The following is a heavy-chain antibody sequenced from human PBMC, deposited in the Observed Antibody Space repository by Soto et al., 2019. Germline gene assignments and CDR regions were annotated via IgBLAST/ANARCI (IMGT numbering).Heavy chain of an antibody. CDR1: GSSISGSY. D-gene: IGHD6-19*01. V-gene: IGHV4-59*01. CDR2: VYYTGST. J-gene: IGHJ4*02. Sequence: ASETLSLTCSVSGSSISGSYWSWIRQSPGKGLEWLGYVYYTGSTNYSPSLRSRVSISVDTSKNEFSLRLSSATAADTAVYFCARSVAVPGAHIDYWGQGTQVTVSS. CDR3: ARSVAVPGAHIDY.